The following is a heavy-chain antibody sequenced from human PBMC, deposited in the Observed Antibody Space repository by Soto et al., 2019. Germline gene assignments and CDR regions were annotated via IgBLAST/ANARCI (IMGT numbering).Heavy chain of an antibody. CDR1: GFTVSSNY. CDR2: IYTGGSI. D-gene: IGHD2-15*01. J-gene: IGHJ4*02. V-gene: IGHV3-66*01. CDR3: ASGPTLDY. Sequence: VPLVESGGGVVQPGRSPRLSCAASGFTVSSNYMSWVRQAPGKGLEWVSVIYTGGSIYYADSVKGRFTISRDSSKNTLSLQMNSLRADDTAVYYCASGPTLDYWGQGTLVTVSS.